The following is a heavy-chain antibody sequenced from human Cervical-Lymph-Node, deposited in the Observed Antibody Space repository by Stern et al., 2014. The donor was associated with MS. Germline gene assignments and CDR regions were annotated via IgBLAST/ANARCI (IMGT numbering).Heavy chain of an antibody. CDR1: GFSLNSLG. CDR3: LGVGDAMHV. V-gene: IGHV3-30*03. CDR2: ISFVGSNE. J-gene: IGHJ6*02. Sequence: VQLLESGGGVVQPGRSLRLFCAVSGFSLNSLGMHWVRQAPGKGLEWVAVISFVGSNERYGDSVKGRFSISRDISNNTLYLQMNSLRPEDTAVYYCLGVGDAMHVWGQGTTVIVSS.